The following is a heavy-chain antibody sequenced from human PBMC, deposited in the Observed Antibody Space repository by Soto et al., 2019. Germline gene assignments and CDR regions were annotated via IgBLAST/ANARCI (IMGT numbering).Heavy chain of an antibody. CDR1: GGSINNYY. V-gene: IGHV4-59*01. Sequence: PSETLSLTCTVSGGSINNYYWSWVLQPPGKGLEWIGYIYYSGSTNYNPSLKSRVTMSVDTSKNHFSLNLSSVTAADTAVYYCARGVNFDYWGPGTLVTVSS. J-gene: IGHJ4*02. CDR2: IYYSGST. CDR3: ARGVNFDY.